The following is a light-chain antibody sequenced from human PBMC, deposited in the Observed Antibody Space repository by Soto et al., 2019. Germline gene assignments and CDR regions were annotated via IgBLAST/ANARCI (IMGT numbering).Light chain of an antibody. Sequence: QSALTQPPSASGSPGQSVTISCTGTSSDVGGYNYVSWYQQHPGKAPKLMIYEVSKRPSWVPDRFSGSKSGNTASLTVSGLQAEDEADYYCSSYAGSNNVVFGGGTRSPS. CDR3: SSYAGSNNVV. J-gene: IGLJ2*01. V-gene: IGLV2-8*01. CDR1: SSDVGGYNY. CDR2: EVS.